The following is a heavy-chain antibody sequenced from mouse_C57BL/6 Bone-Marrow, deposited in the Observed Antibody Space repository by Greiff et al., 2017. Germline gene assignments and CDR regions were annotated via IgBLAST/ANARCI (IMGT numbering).Heavy chain of an antibody. D-gene: IGHD3-2*02. CDR3: AHSSGPLAMDY. CDR1: GYTFTSYW. Sequence: QVQLQQPGAELVKPGASVKMSCKASGYTFTSYWITWVKQRPGQGLEWIGDIYPGSGSTNYNEKFKSKATLTVDTSSNTAYMQLSSLTSEDSAVYYCAHSSGPLAMDYWGQGTSVTVSS. V-gene: IGHV1-55*01. CDR2: IYPGSGST. J-gene: IGHJ4*01.